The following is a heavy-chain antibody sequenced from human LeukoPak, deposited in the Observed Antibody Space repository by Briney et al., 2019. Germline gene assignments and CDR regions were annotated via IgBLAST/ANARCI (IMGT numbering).Heavy chain of an antibody. CDR2: IVVGSGNT. J-gene: IGHJ4*02. Sequence: GASVKVSCKASGFTFTSSAVQWVRQARGQRLEWIGWIVVGSGNTNYAQKFQERVTITRDMSTSTAYMELSSLRSEDTAVYYCAAVYYDSSGYYLFDYWGQGTLVTVSS. CDR3: AAVYYDSSGYYLFDY. CDR1: GFTFTSSA. D-gene: IGHD3-22*01. V-gene: IGHV1-58*01.